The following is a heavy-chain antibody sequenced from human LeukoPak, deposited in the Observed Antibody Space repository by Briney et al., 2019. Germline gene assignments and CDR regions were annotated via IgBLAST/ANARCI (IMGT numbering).Heavy chain of an antibody. Sequence: GGSLRLSCAASGFTFSSHWMTWVRQAPGKGLEWVANIKEDANEEYYVDSVRGRFIISRDNAKNSLFLQMYSLRADDTAVYYRARAGYCTSNSCYSPNFYYMDVWGKGTTVAVSS. D-gene: IGHD2-2*01. CDR1: GFTFSSHW. V-gene: IGHV3-7*01. CDR3: ARAGYCTSNSCYSPNFYYMDV. J-gene: IGHJ6*03. CDR2: IKEDANEE.